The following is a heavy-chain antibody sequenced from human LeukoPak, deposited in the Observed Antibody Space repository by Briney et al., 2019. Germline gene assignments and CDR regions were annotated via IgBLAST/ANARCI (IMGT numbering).Heavy chain of an antibody. D-gene: IGHD5-18*01. CDR1: GFTFSGSP. CDR3: ARAVAYSYGFDY. V-gene: IGHV3-73*01. Sequence: GGSLRLSCAASGFTFSGSPMHWVRQASGKGLEWVGRIRDKANSYATAYAASVKGRFTISRDDSKNTAYLQMNSLRTEDTAVYYCARAVAYSYGFDYWGQGTLVTVSS. CDR2: IRDKANSYAT. J-gene: IGHJ4*02.